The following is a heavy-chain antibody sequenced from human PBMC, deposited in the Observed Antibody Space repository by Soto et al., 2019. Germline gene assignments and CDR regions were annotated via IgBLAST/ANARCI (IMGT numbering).Heavy chain of an antibody. CDR1: GFSLGSHS. J-gene: IGHJ4*02. CDR3: ARGLKDGCNGLYY. Sequence: EVVLVESGGGSVQRGGSLRLSCEASGFSLGSHSMNWVRQAPGKGLEWISFISSSSSTIYYSDSVKGPFTISRDNAKHSVYLQMNSMGHEDTAMYYCARGLKDGCNGLYYWGQGTLLTV. CDR2: ISSSSSTI. D-gene: IGHD2-8*01. V-gene: IGHV3-48*02.